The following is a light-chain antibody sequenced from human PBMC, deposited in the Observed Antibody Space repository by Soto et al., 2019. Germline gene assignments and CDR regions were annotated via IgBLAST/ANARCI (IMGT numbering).Light chain of an antibody. CDR1: QSVNSN. CDR2: GAS. V-gene: IGKV3-15*01. CDR3: QQYNNWST. Sequence: EIVMTQSPATLSVSPGERATLSCRASQSVNSNLAWYQQKPGQAPSLLIYGASTRATGVPARFSCSGSGTEFILNVSSLQSEDFAVYFCQQYNNWSTFGQGTKVEIK. J-gene: IGKJ1*01.